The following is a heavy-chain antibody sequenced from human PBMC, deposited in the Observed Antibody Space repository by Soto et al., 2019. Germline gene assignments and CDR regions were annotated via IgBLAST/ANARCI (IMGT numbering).Heavy chain of an antibody. D-gene: IGHD3-10*01. CDR2: ISYDGSNK. CDR1: GFIFGYYV. Sequence: PPSLSCEAAGFIFGYYVIHWVRPGQVKWLEWVAYISYDGSNKYSGDSVKGRVTMSRDNSQNTVYLQMNSLRPEDTAVYYCAKGSGGGSHHNYYGLDVGGQGNTVTVSS. CDR3: AKGSGGGSHHNYYGLDV. J-gene: IGHJ6*02. V-gene: IGHV3-30*18.